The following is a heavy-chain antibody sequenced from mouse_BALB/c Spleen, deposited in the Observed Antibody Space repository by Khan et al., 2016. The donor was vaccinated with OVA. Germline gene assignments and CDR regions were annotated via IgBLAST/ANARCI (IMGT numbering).Heavy chain of an antibody. J-gene: IGHJ3*01. CDR2: IRFDGSN. CDR1: GYSITSGYF. V-gene: IGHV3-6*02. Sequence: EVQLQESGPGLVKPSQSLSLTCSVTGYSITSGYFWNWIRQFPGNELEWMGYIRFDGSNNYNPSLSNRISITRDTSKNQFFLKLNSVTPEDTSTYYCARGSSSGPAWFTYWGHGTLVTVSA. D-gene: IGHD3-1*01. CDR3: ARGSSSGPAWFTY.